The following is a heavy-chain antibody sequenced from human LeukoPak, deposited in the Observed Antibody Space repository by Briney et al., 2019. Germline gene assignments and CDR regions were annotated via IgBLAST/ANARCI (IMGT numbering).Heavy chain of an antibody. Sequence: SETLSLTCAGSGGSISSGGYSWGWIRQPPGKGLEWIGYIYYSGSTYYNPSLNSRVTISVDTSKNQFSLKLSSVTAADTAVYYCARRPGYYDSSGYYTPFDYWGQGTLVTVSS. V-gene: IGHV4-30-4*07. J-gene: IGHJ4*02. D-gene: IGHD3-22*01. CDR2: IYYSGST. CDR3: ARRPGYYDSSGYYTPFDY. CDR1: GGSISSGGYS.